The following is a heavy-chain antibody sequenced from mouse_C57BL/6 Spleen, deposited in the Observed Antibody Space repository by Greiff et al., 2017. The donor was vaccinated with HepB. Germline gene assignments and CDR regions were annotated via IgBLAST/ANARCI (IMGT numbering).Heavy chain of an antibody. CDR3: ARHGYYFDY. CDR1: GFTFSSYT. Sequence: EVQVVESGGGLVKPGGSLKLSCAASGFTFSSYTMSWVRQTPEKRLEWVATISGGGGNTYYPDSVKGRFTISRDNAKNTLYLQMSSLRSEDTAVYYCARHGYYFDYWGQGTTLTVSS. V-gene: IGHV5-9*04. CDR2: ISGGGGNT. J-gene: IGHJ2*01.